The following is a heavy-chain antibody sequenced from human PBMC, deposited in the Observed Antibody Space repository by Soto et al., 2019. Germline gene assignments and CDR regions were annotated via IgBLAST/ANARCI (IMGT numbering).Heavy chain of an antibody. Sequence: GESLKISCKGSGYSLTSYWIGWVRQMPGKDLEWMGIIYPGDSDTRYSPSFQGQVTISADKSLRTAYLQWTSLKASDTALYYCARTRSFTLGFYYDGMDVWGQGTTVTVSS. J-gene: IGHJ6*02. V-gene: IGHV5-51*01. CDR1: GYSLTSYW. CDR2: IYPGDSDT. CDR3: ARTRSFTLGFYYDGMDV. D-gene: IGHD6-6*01.